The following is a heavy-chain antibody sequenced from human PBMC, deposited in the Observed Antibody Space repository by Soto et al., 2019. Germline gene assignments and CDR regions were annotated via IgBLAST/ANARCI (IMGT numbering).Heavy chain of an antibody. J-gene: IGHJ5*02. CDR1: GFTFSSYG. CDR3: ARVMGEQLVPKKSGEEWWFDP. V-gene: IGHV3-33*01. D-gene: IGHD6-13*01. CDR2: IWYDGSNK. Sequence: QVQLVESGGGVVQPGRSLRLSCAASGFTFSSYGMHWVRQAPGKGLEWVAVIWYDGSNKYYADSVKGRFTISRDNSKNTLYRQMNSLRAEDTAVYYCARVMGEQLVPKKSGEEWWFDPWGQGTLVTVSS.